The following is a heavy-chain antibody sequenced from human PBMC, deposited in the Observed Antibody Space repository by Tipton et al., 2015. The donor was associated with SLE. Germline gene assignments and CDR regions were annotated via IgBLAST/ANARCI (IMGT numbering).Heavy chain of an antibody. J-gene: IGHJ4*02. Sequence: TLSLTCTVSGGSISPYYWTWIRQPAGKGLEWIGRIYNSGSPNYNPSLKSRLTLSIDTSKNQFSLKLSSVTAADTAVYYCVRLELPATKADYWGPGTLVTVSP. CDR3: VRLELPATKADY. D-gene: IGHD5-24*01. CDR2: IYNSGSP. V-gene: IGHV4-4*07. CDR1: GGSISPYY.